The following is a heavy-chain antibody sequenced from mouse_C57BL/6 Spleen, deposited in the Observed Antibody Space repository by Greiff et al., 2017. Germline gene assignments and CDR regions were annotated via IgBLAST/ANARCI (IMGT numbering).Heavy chain of an antibody. V-gene: IGHV1-9*01. CDR1: GYTFTGYW. D-gene: IGHD2-3*01. Sequence: QVQLKESGAELMKPGASVKLSCKATGYTFTGYWIEWVKQRPGHGLEWIGEILPGSGSTNYNEKFKGKATFTADTSSNTAYIQLSSLTTEDSAIYYCARDDGYPYYFDYWGQGTTLTVSS. CDR3: ARDDGYPYYFDY. CDR2: ILPGSGST. J-gene: IGHJ2*01.